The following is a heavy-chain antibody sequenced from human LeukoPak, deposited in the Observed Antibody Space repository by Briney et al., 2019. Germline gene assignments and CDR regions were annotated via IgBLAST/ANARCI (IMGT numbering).Heavy chain of an antibody. J-gene: IGHJ4*02. CDR3: AIYDSSGYYPDY. CDR2: INHSGST. V-gene: IGHV4-34*01. Sequence: SETLSLTCAVYGGSFSGYYWSWIRQPPGKGLEWIGEINHSGSTNYNPSLKSRVTISVDTSKNQFSLKLSSVTAADTAVYYCAIYDSSGYYPDYWGQGALVTVSS. CDR1: GGSFSGYY. D-gene: IGHD3-22*01.